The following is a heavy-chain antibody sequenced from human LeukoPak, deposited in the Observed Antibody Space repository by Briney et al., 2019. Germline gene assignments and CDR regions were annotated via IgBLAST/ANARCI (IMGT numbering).Heavy chain of an antibody. CDR3: AKDQRDDILTGYYDYYFDY. J-gene: IGHJ4*02. V-gene: IGHV3-30*18. D-gene: IGHD3-9*01. Sequence: PGGSLRRSCAASGFTFSSYGMHWVRQAPGKGLEWVAVISYDGSNKYYADSVKGRFTISRDNSKNTLYLQMNSLRAEDTAVYYCAKDQRDDILTGYYDYYFDYWGQGTLVTVSS. CDR2: ISYDGSNK. CDR1: GFTFSSYG.